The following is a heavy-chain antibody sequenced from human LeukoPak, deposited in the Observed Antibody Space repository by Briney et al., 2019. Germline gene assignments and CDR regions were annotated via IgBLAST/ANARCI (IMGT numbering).Heavy chain of an antibody. J-gene: IGHJ4*02. CDR2: IYTSGST. D-gene: IGHD6-13*01. CDR3: ARGGSGSSWYDTRGRQANYYFDY. Sequence: TSETLSLTCTVSGGSISSYYWSWIRQPAGKGLEWIGRIYTSGSTNYNPSLKSRVTMSVDTSKNQFSLKLSSVTAADTAVYYCARGGSGSSWYDTRGRQANYYFDYWGQGTLVTVSS. CDR1: GGSISSYY. V-gene: IGHV4-4*07.